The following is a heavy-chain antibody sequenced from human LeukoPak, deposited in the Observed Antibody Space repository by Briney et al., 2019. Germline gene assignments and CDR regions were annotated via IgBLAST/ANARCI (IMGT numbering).Heavy chain of an antibody. Sequence: PGRSLRLSCAASGFTFSSYAMHWVRQAPGKGLEWVAVISYDGSNKYYADSVKGRFTISRDNSKNTLYLQMNSLRAEDTAVYYCAGWLQSNAFDIWGQGTMVTVSS. J-gene: IGHJ3*02. CDR3: AGWLQSNAFDI. D-gene: IGHD5-24*01. CDR2: ISYDGSNK. V-gene: IGHV3-30-3*01. CDR1: GFTFSSYA.